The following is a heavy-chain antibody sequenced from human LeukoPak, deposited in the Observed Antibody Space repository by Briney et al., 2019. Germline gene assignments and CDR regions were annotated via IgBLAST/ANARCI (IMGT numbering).Heavy chain of an antibody. CDR2: ISGSGGST. CDR3: AKDHGIFGVALDSPHDY. CDR1: GFTFSSYA. Sequence: GGSLRLSCAASGFTFSSYAMSWVRQAPGKGLEWVSAISGSGGSTYYADSVKGRFTISRDNSKNTLYLQMNSLRAEDTAVYYCAKDHGIFGVALDSPHDYWGQGTLVTVSS. V-gene: IGHV3-23*01. D-gene: IGHD3-3*01. J-gene: IGHJ4*02.